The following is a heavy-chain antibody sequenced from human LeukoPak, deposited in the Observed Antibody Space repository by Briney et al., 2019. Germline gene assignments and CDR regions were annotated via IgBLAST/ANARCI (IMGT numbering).Heavy chain of an antibody. D-gene: IGHD3-22*01. CDR1: GYSISSGYY. J-gene: IGHJ4*02. CDR2: IYHSGST. V-gene: IGHV4-38-2*02. CDR3: ARTPPGYYYDSSGYPGD. Sequence: PSETLSLTCTVSGYSISSGYYWGWIRQPPGKGLEWIGSIYHSGSTYYNPSLKSRVTISVDTSKNQFSLKLSSVTAADTAVYYCARTPPGYYYDSSGYPGDSGQGTLVTVSS.